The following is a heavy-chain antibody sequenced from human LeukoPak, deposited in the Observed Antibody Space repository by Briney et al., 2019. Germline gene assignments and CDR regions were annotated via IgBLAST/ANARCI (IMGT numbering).Heavy chain of an antibody. CDR2: IYTSGST. CDR3: ARDQQPFRDNWFDP. J-gene: IGHJ5*02. V-gene: IGHV4-4*07. Sequence: ETLSLTCTVSGVSISSYYWSWVRQPAGKGLEWIGCIYTSGSTNYNPSLKSRVTMSVDTSKNQFSLKLSSVTAADTAVYYCARDQQPFRDNWFDPWGQGTLVTVSS. D-gene: IGHD6-13*01. CDR1: GVSISSYY.